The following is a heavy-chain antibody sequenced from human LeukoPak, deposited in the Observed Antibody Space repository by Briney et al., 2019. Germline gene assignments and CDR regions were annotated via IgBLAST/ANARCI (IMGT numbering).Heavy chain of an antibody. V-gene: IGHV3-49*03. J-gene: IGHJ3*02. D-gene: IGHD4-17*01. CDR3: SRRYGASAFDI. CDR2: TRKKASGGTP. Sequence: PGESMTLACAAYTFTFGDIAMGWYSPGQGQGSGWVGFTRKKASGGTPEYAGSVKGRFTVSRDDSKSIAYLEMNSLKTDDTAVYYCSRRYGASAFDIWGEGTMVTVS. CDR1: TFTFGDIA.